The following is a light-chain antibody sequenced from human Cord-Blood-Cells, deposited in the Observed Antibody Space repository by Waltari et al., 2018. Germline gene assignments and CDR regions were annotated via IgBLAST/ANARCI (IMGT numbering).Light chain of an antibody. CDR2: EGS. V-gene: IGLV2-23*03. CDR3: CSYAGSSTFLVV. CDR1: SSDAGGYNL. J-gene: IGLJ2*01. Sequence: QSALTQPASVSGSPGQSITISCTGTSSDAGGYNLVPWYQQHPGKAPKLTIYEGSKRPSGVSNRFSGSKSGNTASLTISGLQAEDEADYYCCSYAGSSTFLVVFGGGTKLTVL.